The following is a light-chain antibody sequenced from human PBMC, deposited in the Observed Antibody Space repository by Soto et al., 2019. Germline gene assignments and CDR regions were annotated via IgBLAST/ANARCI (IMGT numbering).Light chain of an antibody. CDR3: LQHSTYPLT. V-gene: IGKV1-17*01. J-gene: IGKJ1*01. Sequence: DIQMTQFPSSLSASVGDRVTITCRASQGIRNDLGWYQQKPGKAPKRLIYPASSLQSGVPSRFSGSGSSTEFTLAISSLQPEDSATFYCLQHSTYPLTFGQGTKVEIK. CDR1: QGIRND. CDR2: PAS.